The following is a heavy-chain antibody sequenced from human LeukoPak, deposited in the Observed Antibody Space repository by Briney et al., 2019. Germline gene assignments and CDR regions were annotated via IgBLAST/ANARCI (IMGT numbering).Heavy chain of an antibody. Sequence: GGSLRLSCAASGLSFSTYGMRWVRQAPGKGLEWVTIISFDGTKKYYADSVKGRFNISRDNSKNTVFLHMNSLRTEDTAVYYCACGSRNYSSFDYWGQGTLVTVSS. CDR2: ISFDGTKK. CDR1: GLSFSTYG. CDR3: ACGSRNYSSFDY. D-gene: IGHD3-10*01. J-gene: IGHJ4*02. V-gene: IGHV3-30*03.